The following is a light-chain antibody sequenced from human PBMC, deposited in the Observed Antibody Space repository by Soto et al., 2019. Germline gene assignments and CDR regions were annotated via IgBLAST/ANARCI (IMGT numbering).Light chain of an antibody. V-gene: IGLV2-14*03. CDR2: DVI. CDR1: SNDVGGYHF. CDR3: TSYTSSFTFV. Sequence: QSVLTQPASVSGSPGQSITISCTGTSNDVGGYHFVFWYQQHPTKAPKLIIYDVINRPSGVSNRFSGSKSGNMASLTISGLQAEDEADYYCTSYTSSFTFVFGTGTKVTVL. J-gene: IGLJ1*01.